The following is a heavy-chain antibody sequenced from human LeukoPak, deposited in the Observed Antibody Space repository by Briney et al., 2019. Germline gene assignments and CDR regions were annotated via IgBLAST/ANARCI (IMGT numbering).Heavy chain of an antibody. J-gene: IGHJ5*02. D-gene: IGHD3-10*01. V-gene: IGHV4-39*01. CDR1: GGSISSSSYY. CDR3: ARHGYGSGSPTDWFDP. CDR2: IYYSGST. Sequence: SETLSLTCTVSGGSISSSSYYWVWIRQPPGKGLEWIGSIYYSGSTYYNPSLKSRVTISVDTSKNQFSLKLSSVTAADTAVYYCARHGYGSGSPTDWFDPWGQGTLVTVSS.